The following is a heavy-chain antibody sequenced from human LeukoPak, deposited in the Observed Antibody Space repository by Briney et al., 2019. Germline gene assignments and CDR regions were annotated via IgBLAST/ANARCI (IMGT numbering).Heavy chain of an antibody. D-gene: IGHD3-22*01. Sequence: SETLSLTCTVSGGSISSGSYYWSWIRQPAGKGLEWIGRINISGSTNFNPSLKSRVTMSVDTSKNQFSLKLSSVTAADTAVYYCARLYYYDSSGYSDYWGQGTLVTVSS. J-gene: IGHJ4*02. CDR2: INISGST. V-gene: IGHV4-61*02. CDR3: ARLYYYDSSGYSDY. CDR1: GGSISSGSYY.